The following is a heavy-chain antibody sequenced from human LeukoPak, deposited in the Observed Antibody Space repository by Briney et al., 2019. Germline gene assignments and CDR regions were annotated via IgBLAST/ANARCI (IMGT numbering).Heavy chain of an antibody. CDR2: IYSDNT. V-gene: IGHV3-53*01. J-gene: IGHJ4*02. CDR1: GFTVSSNS. CDR3: AKDAVESVVVVAAALH. Sequence: GGSLRLSCTVSGFTVSSNSMSWVRQAPGKGLEWVSFIYSDNTHYSDSVKGRFTISRDNSKNTLYLQMNSLRAEDTAVYYCAKDAVESVVVVAAALHWGQGTLVTVSS. D-gene: IGHD2-15*01.